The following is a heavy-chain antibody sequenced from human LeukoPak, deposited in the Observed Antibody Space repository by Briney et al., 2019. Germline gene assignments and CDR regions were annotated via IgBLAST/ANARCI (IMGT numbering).Heavy chain of an antibody. CDR1: GFTFSSYA. Sequence: GGSLRLSCAASGFTFSSYAMSWVRQAPGKGLEWVSGISWNSGSIGYADSVKGRFTISRDNAKNSLYLQMNSLRAEDTALYYCAKVSGIAVGRGYFDYWGQGTLVTVSS. CDR3: AKVSGIAVGRGYFDY. D-gene: IGHD6-19*01. CDR2: ISWNSGSI. V-gene: IGHV3-9*01. J-gene: IGHJ4*02.